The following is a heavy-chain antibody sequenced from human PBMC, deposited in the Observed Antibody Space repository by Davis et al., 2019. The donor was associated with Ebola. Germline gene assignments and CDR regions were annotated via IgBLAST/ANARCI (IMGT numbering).Heavy chain of an antibody. CDR2: ISSSSSYT. CDR1: GFTFSDYY. J-gene: IGHJ4*02. Sequence: PGGSLRLSCAASGFTFSDYYMSWIRQAPGKGLEWVSYISSSSSYTNYADSVKGRFTISRDNAKNSLYLQMNSLRAEDTAVYYCATSGSYWFDYWGQGTLVTVSS. CDR3: ATSGSYWFDY. D-gene: IGHD1-26*01. V-gene: IGHV3-11*06.